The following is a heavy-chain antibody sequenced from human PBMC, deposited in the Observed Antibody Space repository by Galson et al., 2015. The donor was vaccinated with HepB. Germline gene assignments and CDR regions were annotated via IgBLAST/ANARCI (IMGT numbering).Heavy chain of an antibody. J-gene: IGHJ6*02. CDR2: TSYRARWYS. D-gene: IGHD6-13*01. CDR1: GDSVSNNNAA. CDR3: AGVPGTIYCYGMDV. Sequence: CAISGDSVSNNNAAWNWIRQSPSRGLEWLGRTSYRARWYSDYAVSVRSRIIINADTSKNQFSLQLNSVTPEDTAVYYCAGVPGTIYCYGMDVWGQGTTVTVSS. V-gene: IGHV6-1*01.